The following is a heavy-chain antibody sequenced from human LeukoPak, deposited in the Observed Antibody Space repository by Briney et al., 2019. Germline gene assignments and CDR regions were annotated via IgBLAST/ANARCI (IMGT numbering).Heavy chain of an antibody. CDR3: ARGDNSGWYFFDY. D-gene: IGHD6-19*01. Sequence: GGSLKISCKASGYSFTSHWIGWGRRMAGKGLEWMGIIYPGDSDTRYSPAFQGEVTISADKSISTAYLQWSTLQAPDTAMYYCARGDNSGWYFFDYWGQGTLVTVSS. CDR2: IYPGDSDT. V-gene: IGHV5-51*01. J-gene: IGHJ4*02. CDR1: GYSFTSHW.